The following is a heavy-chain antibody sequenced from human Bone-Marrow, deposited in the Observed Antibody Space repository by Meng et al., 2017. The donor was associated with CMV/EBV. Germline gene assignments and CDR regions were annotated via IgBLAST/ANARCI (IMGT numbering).Heavy chain of an antibody. Sequence: ASVKVSCKASGNTYIHWVRQAPGQGLEWMGQVNPTGETTIYAQKFQGRVTITTDESTSTAYMELSSLRSEDTAVYYCASPSHIAAAGTGYYGMDVWGQGTTVTVSS. CDR3: ASPSHIAAAGTGYYGMDV. CDR2: VNPTGETT. J-gene: IGHJ6*02. D-gene: IGHD6-13*01. CDR1: GNTY. V-gene: IGHV1-46*01.